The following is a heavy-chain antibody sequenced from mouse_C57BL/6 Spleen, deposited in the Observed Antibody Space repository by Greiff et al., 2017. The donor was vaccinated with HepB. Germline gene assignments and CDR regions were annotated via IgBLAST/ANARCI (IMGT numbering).Heavy chain of an antibody. V-gene: IGHV3-6*01. Sequence: ESGPGLVKPSQSLSLTCSVSGYSITSGYYWNWIRQFPGNKLEWMGYISYDGSNNYNPSLKNRISITRDTSKNQVFLKLNSVTTEDTATYYCARDYSNFAYWGQGTLVTVSA. CDR3: ARDYSNFAY. CDR2: ISYDGSN. CDR1: GYSITSGYY. J-gene: IGHJ3*01. D-gene: IGHD2-5*01.